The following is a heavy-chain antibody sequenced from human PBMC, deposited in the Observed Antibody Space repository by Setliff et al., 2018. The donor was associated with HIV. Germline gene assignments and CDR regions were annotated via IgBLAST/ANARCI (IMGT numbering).Heavy chain of an antibody. D-gene: IGHD3-22*01. CDR1: GYTFTGYY. J-gene: IGHJ4*02. V-gene: IGHV1-2*02. CDR3: ARGGSVGYYDSGGYFYGGY. CDR2: INPKNGGT. Sequence: ASVKVSCKASGYTFTGYYIHWVRQAPGQGLEWMGWINPKNGGTNYAQKFQGKVTMTRNTSISTAYLDLHRLISDDTAIYYCARGGSVGYYDSGGYFYGGYWGQGTLVTVSS.